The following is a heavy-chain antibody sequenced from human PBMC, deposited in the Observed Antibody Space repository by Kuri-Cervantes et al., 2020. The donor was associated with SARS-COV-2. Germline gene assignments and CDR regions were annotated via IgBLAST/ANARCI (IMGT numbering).Heavy chain of an antibody. Sequence: SCKASGYTFTSYGMSWVRQAPGKGLEWVGRIKSKTDGGTTDYAAPVKGRFTISRDDSKNTLYLQMNSLKTEDTAVYYCTTVGTGYSYGFDYYGMDVWGQGTTVTVSS. V-gene: IGHV3-15*07. CDR3: TTVGTGYSYGFDYYGMDV. CDR2: IKSKTDGGTT. J-gene: IGHJ6*02. D-gene: IGHD5-18*01. CDR1: GYTFTSYG.